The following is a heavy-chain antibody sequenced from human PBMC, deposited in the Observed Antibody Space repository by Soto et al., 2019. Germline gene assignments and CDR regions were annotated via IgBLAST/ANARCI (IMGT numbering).Heavy chain of an antibody. V-gene: IGHV3-23*01. CDR2: MSGGGNDA. D-gene: IGHD6-19*01. CDR1: GFPFSPYA. CDR3: GKERRGSGWFVCDY. Sequence: GGSLRPSCAAPGFPFSPYAMSWVRQAPGKGLKWVSAMSGGGNDASYADSVGGRFTISRHNSRDTLYLQLNSLRADDPAVHYCGKERRGSGWFVCDYWGQGELVTVSS. J-gene: IGHJ4*02.